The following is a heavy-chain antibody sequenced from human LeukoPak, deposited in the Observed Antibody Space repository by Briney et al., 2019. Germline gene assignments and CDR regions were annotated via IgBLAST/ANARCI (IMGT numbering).Heavy chain of an antibody. CDR3: ARGPAQLRHFDWSRYYFDY. CDR1: GFTFSSYA. J-gene: IGHJ4*02. D-gene: IGHD3-9*01. CDR2: ISGSGTNT. Sequence: GGSLRLSCAASGFTFSSYAMSWVRQAPGKGLEWVSAISGSGTNTYYADSVKGRFTISRDNSKNSLYLQMNSLRAEDTAVYYCARGPAQLRHFDWSRYYFDYWGQGTLVTVSS. V-gene: IGHV3-23*01.